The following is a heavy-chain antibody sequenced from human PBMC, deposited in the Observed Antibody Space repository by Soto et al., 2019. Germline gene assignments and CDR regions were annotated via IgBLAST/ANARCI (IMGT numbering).Heavy chain of an antibody. CDR1: GGSISSGGYY. D-gene: IGHD3-10*01. CDR2: IYYSGST. J-gene: IGHJ3*02. CDR3: ARGLWFGEGYAFDI. V-gene: IGHV4-31*03. Sequence: SETLSLTCTVSGGSISSGGYYWSWIRQHPGKGLEWIGYIYYSGSTYYNPSLKSRVTISVDTSKNQFSLKLSSVTAADTAVYYCARGLWFGEGYAFDIWGQGTIVTVSS.